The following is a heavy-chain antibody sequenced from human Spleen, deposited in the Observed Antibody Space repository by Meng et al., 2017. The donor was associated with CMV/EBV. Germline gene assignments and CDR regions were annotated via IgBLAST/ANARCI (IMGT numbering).Heavy chain of an antibody. V-gene: IGHV3-48*03. CDR3: ARDRSYDFWSGDDAFDI. CDR1: GFTFSSYE. Sequence: GESLKISCAASGFTFSSYEMNWVRQAPGKGLEWVSYISSSGSTIYYADSVKGRFTISRDNAKNSLYLQMNSLRAEDTAVYYCARDRSYDFWSGDDAFDIWGQGTMVTVSS. J-gene: IGHJ3*02. D-gene: IGHD3-3*01. CDR2: ISSSGSTI.